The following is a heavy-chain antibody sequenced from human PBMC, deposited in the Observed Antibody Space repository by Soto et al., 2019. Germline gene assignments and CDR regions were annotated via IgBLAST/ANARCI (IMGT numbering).Heavy chain of an antibody. CDR3: ARDPAP. V-gene: IGHV4-31*01. Sequence: QVQLQESGPGLVKPSETLSLTCTVSGGSITRGGYYWSWIRQHPGKGLEWIGYIYNSGTTYYNPSLKRQFTLNVETSTNQFSLKLTSVTAADTAVYYCARDPAPWGQGNLVTVSS. CDR2: IYNSGTT. CDR1: GGSITRGGYY. J-gene: IGHJ5*02.